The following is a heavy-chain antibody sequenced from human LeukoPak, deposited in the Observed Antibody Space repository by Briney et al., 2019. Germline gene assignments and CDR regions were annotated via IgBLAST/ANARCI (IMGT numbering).Heavy chain of an antibody. Sequence: PSGTLSLTCTVSGGSISSYYWSWIRQPPGKGLEWIGYIYYSGSTNYNPSLKSRVTISVDTSKNQFSLKLSSVTAADTAVYYCARDFRSDSSGYYPPWFDPWGQGTLVTVSS. CDR2: IYYSGST. CDR3: ARDFRSDSSGYYPPWFDP. J-gene: IGHJ5*02. D-gene: IGHD3-22*01. V-gene: IGHV4-59*01. CDR1: GGSISSYY.